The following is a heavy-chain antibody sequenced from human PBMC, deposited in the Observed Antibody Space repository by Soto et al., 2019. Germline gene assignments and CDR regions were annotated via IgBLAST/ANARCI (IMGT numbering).Heavy chain of an antibody. CDR3: ARVRSGREYSSGWSVDY. CDR2: INAGNGNT. Sequence: ASVKVSCKASGYTFTSYAMHWVRQAPGQRLEWMGWINAGNGNTKYSQKFQGRVTITRDTSASTAYMELSSLRSEDTAVYYCARVRSGREYSSGWSVDYWGQGTLVTVSS. D-gene: IGHD6-19*01. CDR1: GYTFTSYA. J-gene: IGHJ4*02. V-gene: IGHV1-3*01.